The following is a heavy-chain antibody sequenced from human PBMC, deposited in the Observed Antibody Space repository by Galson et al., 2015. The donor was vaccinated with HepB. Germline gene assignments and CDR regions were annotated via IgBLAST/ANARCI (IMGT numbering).Heavy chain of an antibody. Sequence: SLRLSCAASGFTFSSYSMNWVRQAPGKGLEWVSYISSSSSTIYYADSVKGRFTISRDNAKNSLYLQMNSLRAEDTAVYYCARGKLYASGSYFQGVDYWGQGTLVTVSS. CDR1: GFTFSSYS. V-gene: IGHV3-48*01. J-gene: IGHJ4*02. CDR3: ARGKLYASGSYFQGVDY. D-gene: IGHD1-26*01. CDR2: ISSSSSTI.